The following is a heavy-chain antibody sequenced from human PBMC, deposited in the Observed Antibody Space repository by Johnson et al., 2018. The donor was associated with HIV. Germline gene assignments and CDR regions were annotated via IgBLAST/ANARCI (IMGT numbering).Heavy chain of an antibody. V-gene: IGHV3-48*04. J-gene: IGHJ3*02. D-gene: IGHD2-15*01. CDR2: ISSSGSTI. CDR3: ARARWYLGGGSCCAFDI. CDR1: GFTFSSNA. Sequence: VYLVESGGGVVQPGGSLRLSCAASGFTFSSNAMHWIRQAPGKGLEWVSYISSSGSTIYYADSVKGRFTISRDNAKNSLYLQMNSLRAEDTAVYYCARARWYLGGGSCCAFDIWGQGTMVTVSS.